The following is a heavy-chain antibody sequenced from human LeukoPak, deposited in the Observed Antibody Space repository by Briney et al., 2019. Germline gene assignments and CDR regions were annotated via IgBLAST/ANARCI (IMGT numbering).Heavy chain of an antibody. D-gene: IGHD3-22*01. CDR3: ARRVSTMILTRGAFDI. V-gene: IGHV5-51*01. CDR2: VYPADSDT. Sequence: GESLKISCKTSGYSFTDYWIGWVRQMPGRGLEWMGIVYPADSDTRYSPSFQGQVTISADKSISTAYLQWSSLRASDTAIYYCARRVSTMILTRGAFDIWGPGTMLTVSS. CDR1: GYSFTDYW. J-gene: IGHJ3*02.